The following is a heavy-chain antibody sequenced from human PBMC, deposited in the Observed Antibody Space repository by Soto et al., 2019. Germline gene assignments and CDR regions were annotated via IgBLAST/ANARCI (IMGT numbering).Heavy chain of an antibody. V-gene: IGHV4-30-4*01. Sequence: SETLSLTCTVSGGSISSGDYYWSWIRQPPGKGLEWIGYIYYSGSTYYNPSLKSRVTISVDTSKNQFSLKLSSATAADTAVYYCARYLTYYYDISNIGGYYYGMDVWGQGTTVTVS. CDR1: GGSISSGDYY. CDR2: IYYSGST. CDR3: ARYLTYYYDISNIGGYYYGMDV. J-gene: IGHJ6*02. D-gene: IGHD3-22*01.